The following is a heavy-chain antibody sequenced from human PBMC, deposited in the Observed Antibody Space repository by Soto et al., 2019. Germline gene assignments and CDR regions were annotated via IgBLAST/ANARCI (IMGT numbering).Heavy chain of an antibody. CDR1: GFTFSSYW. Sequence: GGSLRLSCAASGFTFSSYWMHWVRQAPGKGLVWVSRINSDGSSTSYADSVKGRFTISRDNAKNTLYLQMNSLRAEDTAVYYCARDRDVVVVAATPWFDPWGQGTLVTVSS. D-gene: IGHD2-15*01. CDR3: ARDRDVVVVAATPWFDP. V-gene: IGHV3-74*01. CDR2: INSDGSST. J-gene: IGHJ5*02.